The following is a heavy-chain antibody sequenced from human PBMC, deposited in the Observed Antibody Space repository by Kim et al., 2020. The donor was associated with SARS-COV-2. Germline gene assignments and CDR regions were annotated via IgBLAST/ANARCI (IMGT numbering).Heavy chain of an antibody. CDR1: GVSISSYY. CDR3: ARDHREWLQYTANWYFDL. V-gene: IGHV4-59*01. CDR2: IYYSGST. J-gene: IGHJ2*01. Sequence: SETLSLTCTVSGVSISSYYWSWIRQPPGKGLEWIGYIYYSGSTNYNPSFKSRFTISVDTSKNQFFLKLSSVTAADTAVYYCARDHREWLQYTANWYFDLWGRGTLVTVSS. D-gene: IGHD3-3*01.